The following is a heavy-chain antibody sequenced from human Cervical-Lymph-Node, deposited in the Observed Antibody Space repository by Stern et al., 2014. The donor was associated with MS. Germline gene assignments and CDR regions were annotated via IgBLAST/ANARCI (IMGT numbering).Heavy chain of an antibody. D-gene: IGHD1-26*01. CDR3: ARMVGATGYYYDVDV. CDR1: GFSLSSDGMC. CDR2: IDWTNDK. J-gene: IGHJ6*02. Sequence: ESGPAVVKPTQTLTLTCTFSGFSLSSDGMCVTWIRQPPGKALEWLALIDWTNDKYYNTSLKTRLTISKETPKNQVVLTMTNIDPMDTATYYCARMVGATGYYYDVDVWGQGTTVTVSS. V-gene: IGHV2-70*01.